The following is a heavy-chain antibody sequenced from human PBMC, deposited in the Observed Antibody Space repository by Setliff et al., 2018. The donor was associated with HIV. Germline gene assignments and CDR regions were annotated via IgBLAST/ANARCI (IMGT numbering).Heavy chain of an antibody. CDR3: IDFFAF. J-gene: IGHJ4*02. Sequence: PGGSLRLSCAASGFTFSSYWMSWVRQAPGKGLEWIGRIRSEAAGGTTDYAAPVKGRFTISRDDSKNTLYLQMNSLKIDDTAVYYCIDFFAFWGPGTLVTVSS. D-gene: IGHD3-3*01. V-gene: IGHV3-15*01. CDR1: GFTFSSYW. CDR2: IRSEAAGGTT.